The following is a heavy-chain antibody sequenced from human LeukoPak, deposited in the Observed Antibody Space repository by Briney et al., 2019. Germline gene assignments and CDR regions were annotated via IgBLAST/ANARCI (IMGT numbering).Heavy chain of an antibody. CDR1: GYTLTELS. CDR2: FDPEDGET. V-gene: IGHV1-24*01. Sequence: ASVKVSCKVSGYTLTELSMHWVRQAPGKGLEWMGGFDPEDGETIYAQKFQGRVTMTEDTSTDTAYMELSSLRSEDTAVYYCATALYSSGWPISDYWGQGTLVTVSS. J-gene: IGHJ4*02. CDR3: ATALYSSGWPISDY. D-gene: IGHD6-19*01.